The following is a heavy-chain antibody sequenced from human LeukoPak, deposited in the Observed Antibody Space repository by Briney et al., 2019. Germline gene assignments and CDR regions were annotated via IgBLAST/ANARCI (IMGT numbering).Heavy chain of an antibody. CDR3: ARDIVATIGRSYYYYYGKDV. CDR2: INHSGST. J-gene: IGHJ6*02. V-gene: IGHV4-34*01. Sequence: SETLSLTCAVYGGSFSGYYWSWIRQPPGKGLEWIGEINHSGSTNYNPSLKSRVTISVDTSKNQFSLKLSSVTAADTAVYYCARDIVATIGRSYYYYYGKDVWGQGTTVTVSS. D-gene: IGHD5-12*01. CDR1: GGSFSGYY.